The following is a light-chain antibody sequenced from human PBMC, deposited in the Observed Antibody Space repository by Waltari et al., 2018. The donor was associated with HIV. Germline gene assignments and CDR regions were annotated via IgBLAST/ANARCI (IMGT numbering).Light chain of an antibody. CDR2: ATS. CDR1: QNIYSY. CDR3: QQVNGYPLT. V-gene: IGKV1-9*01. J-gene: IGKJ4*01. Sequence: DIQLHQSPSFLSASIGARVTITCRASQNIYSYLVWYQQKPGRAPQVLIYATSTLQSGVPSRFSGSGAGTEFALTITNLQPDDCATYYCQQVNGYPLTFGGGTKVEIK.